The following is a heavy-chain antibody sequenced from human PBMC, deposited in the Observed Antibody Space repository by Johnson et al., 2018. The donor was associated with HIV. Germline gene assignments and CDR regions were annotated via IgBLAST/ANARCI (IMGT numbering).Heavy chain of an antibody. Sequence: QVQLVESGGGVVQPGGSLRLSCAASGFTIRSNYMSWFRQPPGKGLEWVAGISYDGSYKHYADAVKGRFTISRDNSKNTLYLQMNSLRAEDTAVYYCARDLGVVVATNAFDIWGQGTMVAVSS. CDR3: ARDLGVVVATNAFDI. CDR2: ISYDGSYK. CDR1: GFTIRSNY. D-gene: IGHD2-15*01. J-gene: IGHJ3*02. V-gene: IGHV3-30*03.